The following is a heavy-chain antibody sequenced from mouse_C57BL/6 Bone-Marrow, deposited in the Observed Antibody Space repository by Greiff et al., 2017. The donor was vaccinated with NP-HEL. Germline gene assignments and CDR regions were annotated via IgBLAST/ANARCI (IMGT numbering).Heavy chain of an antibody. Sequence: DVQLQESGGGLVQPGGSLKLSCAASGIDFSRYWMSWVRRAPGKGLEWIGEINPDSSTINYAPSLKDKFIISRDNAKNTLYLQMSKVRSEDKALYYCARPIYYYGRGAMDYWGQGTSVTVSS. CDR3: ARPIYYYGRGAMDY. J-gene: IGHJ4*01. V-gene: IGHV4-1*01. CDR2: INPDSSTI. D-gene: IGHD1-1*01. CDR1: GIDFSRYW.